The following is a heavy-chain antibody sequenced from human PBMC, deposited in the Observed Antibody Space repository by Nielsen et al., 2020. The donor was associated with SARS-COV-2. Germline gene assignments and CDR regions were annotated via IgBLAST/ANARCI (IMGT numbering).Heavy chain of an antibody. CDR3: AKDISTRGNSSWPPRGRAGYYYYGIDV. J-gene: IGHJ6*02. Sequence: WIRQPPGKGLEWVAVISYDGSNKYYADSVTGRFTFSRDKSKNTLYLQMNSLRAEDTAVYYCAKDISTRGNSSWPPRGRAGYYYYGIDVWGQGATVTVSS. V-gene: IGHV3-30*04. D-gene: IGHD6-13*01. CDR2: ISYDGSNK.